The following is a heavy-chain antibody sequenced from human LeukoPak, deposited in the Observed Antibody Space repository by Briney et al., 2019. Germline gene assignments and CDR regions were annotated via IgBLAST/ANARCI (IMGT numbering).Heavy chain of an antibody. V-gene: IGHV3-30*18. CDR3: AKDHLAFGELFAYFDY. CDR2: ISYDGNNK. D-gene: IGHD3-10*01. J-gene: IGHJ4*02. CDR1: EFTFSSYG. Sequence: GGSLRLSCAASEFTFSSYGMHWVRQAPGKGLEWVAVISYDGNNKNYADSVKGRFTISRDNSKNTLYLQMNSLRAEDTAVYYCAKDHLAFGELFAYFDYWGQGTLVTVSS.